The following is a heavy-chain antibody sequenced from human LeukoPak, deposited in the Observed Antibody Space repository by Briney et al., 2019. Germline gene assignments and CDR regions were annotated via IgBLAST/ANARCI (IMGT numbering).Heavy chain of an antibody. V-gene: IGHV4-34*01. J-gene: IGHJ4*02. CDR1: GGSFSGYY. CDR3: ARVTMVRGVHFDY. Sequence: PAETLSLTCAVYGGSFSGYYWSWTRQPPGKGLEWIGEINHRGSTNYNAFLKSRVTTSVDTSKNQFSLKLSSVTAADTAVYYCARVTMVRGVHFDYWGQGTLVTVSS. CDR2: INHRGST. D-gene: IGHD3-10*01.